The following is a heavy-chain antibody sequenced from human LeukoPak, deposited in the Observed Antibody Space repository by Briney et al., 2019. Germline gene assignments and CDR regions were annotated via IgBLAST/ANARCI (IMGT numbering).Heavy chain of an antibody. V-gene: IGHV1-69*05. D-gene: IGHD3-22*01. J-gene: IGHJ4*02. Sequence: ASVKVSCKASGGTFSSYAISWVRQAPGQGLEWMGGIIPIFGTANYAQKFQGRVTITTDESTSTAYMELSSLRSEDTAVYYCAVGYYDSSGYRPIDYWGRGTLVTVSS. CDR3: AVGYYDSSGYRPIDY. CDR2: IIPIFGTA. CDR1: GGTFSSYA.